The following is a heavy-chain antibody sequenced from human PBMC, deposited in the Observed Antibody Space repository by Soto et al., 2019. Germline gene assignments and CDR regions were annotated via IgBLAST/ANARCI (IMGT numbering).Heavy chain of an antibody. CDR1: GFTFSSFA. Sequence: LRLSCAASGFTFSSFALSWVRQAPGKGLEWASAISGSGDGTDYADSVRGRFTISRDNSKNTLYLQMNSLRAEDTAVYYCAGPGYSSQDYWGQGALVTVSS. D-gene: IGHD5-18*01. J-gene: IGHJ4*02. CDR2: ISGSGDGT. CDR3: AGPGYSSQDY. V-gene: IGHV3-23*01.